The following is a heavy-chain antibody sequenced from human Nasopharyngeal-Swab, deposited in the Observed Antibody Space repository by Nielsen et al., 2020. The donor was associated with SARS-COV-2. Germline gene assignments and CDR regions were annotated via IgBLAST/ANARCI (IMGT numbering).Heavy chain of an antibody. V-gene: IGHV3-23*01. CDR1: GFTFSSYA. J-gene: IGHJ6*02. CDR3: AKVASGGMDV. Sequence: GESLEISWAAWGFTFSSYAMSWVRQAPGKGLEWVSAISGSGGSTYYADSVKGRFTISRDNSKNTLYLQMNSLRAEDTAVYYCAKVASGGMDVWGQGTTVTVSS. CDR2: ISGSGGST.